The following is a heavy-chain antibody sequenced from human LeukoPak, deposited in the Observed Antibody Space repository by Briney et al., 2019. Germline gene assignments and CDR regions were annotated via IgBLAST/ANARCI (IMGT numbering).Heavy chain of an antibody. CDR1: GYSISSGYY. CDR2: IYHSGST. D-gene: IGHD3-3*01. V-gene: IGHV4-38-2*02. J-gene: IGHJ4*02. Sequence: SGTLSLTCTVSGYSISSGYYWGWIRQPPGKGLEWIGSIYHSGSTYYNPSLKSRVTISVDTSKNQFSLKLSSVTAADTAVYYCARAYYDFWSGYTRYYFDYWGQGTLVTVSS. CDR3: ARAYYDFWSGYTRYYFDY.